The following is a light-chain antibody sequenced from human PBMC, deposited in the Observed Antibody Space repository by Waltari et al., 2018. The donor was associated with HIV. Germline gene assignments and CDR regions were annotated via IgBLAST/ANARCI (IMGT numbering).Light chain of an antibody. CDR3: QSHDSSLSGYV. CDR2: GNS. J-gene: IGLJ1*01. Sequence: QSVLTQPPSVSGAPGQRVTISCTGSSSNIGAGYHVHWYQQLPGTAPKLLIYGNSNRPSRVPDRVPGAKAGTAACLAMTGLQAEDDADYYGQSHDSSLSGYVFGTGTKVTVL. CDR1: SSNIGAGYH. V-gene: IGLV1-40*01.